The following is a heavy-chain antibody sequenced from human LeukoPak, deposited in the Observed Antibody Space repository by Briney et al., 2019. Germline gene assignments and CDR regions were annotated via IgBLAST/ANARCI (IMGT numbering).Heavy chain of an antibody. CDR1: GGSISSGGYY. V-gene: IGHV4-31*03. CDR2: IYYSGST. D-gene: IGHD2-2*01. CDR3: ASSFLGGCGGTSCTRWFDP. J-gene: IGHJ5*02. Sequence: SETLSLTCTVSGGSISSGGYYWSWIRQHPGKGLEWIGYIYYSGSTYYNPSLKSRVTISVDTSKNQFSLKLSSVTAADTAVYYCASSFLGGCGGTSCTRWFDPWGQGTLVTVPS.